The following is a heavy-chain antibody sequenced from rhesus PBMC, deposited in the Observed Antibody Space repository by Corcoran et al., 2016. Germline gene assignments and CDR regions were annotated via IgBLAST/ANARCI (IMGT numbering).Heavy chain of an antibody. Sequence: EVQLVQSGAEVKRPGESLTISCKTSGDRFTIYWLTCVRQMRGTGREWMVAIDPSDADNRDSPYCQSQDNISADKSISTTDLQWSSLKASDSATYYGAKESRSYYFDYWGQGVLVTVSS. V-gene: IGHV5-2*01. CDR2: IDPSDADN. CDR1: GDRFTIYW. J-gene: IGHJ4*01. CDR3: AKESRSYYFDY.